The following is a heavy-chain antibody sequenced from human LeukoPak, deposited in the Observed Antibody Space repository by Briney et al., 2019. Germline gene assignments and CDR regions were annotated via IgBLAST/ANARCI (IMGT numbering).Heavy chain of an antibody. CDR3: ARLGKCGGDCYTGAFDI. Sequence: SETLSLTCTVSGGSISSSSYYWGWIRQPPGKGLEWIGSIYYRGTTFYNPSLKSRVTISVDTSKNQFSLRLSSVTAADTAVDYCARLGKCGGDCYTGAFDIWGQGTMVTVSS. CDR1: GGSISSSSYY. J-gene: IGHJ3*02. D-gene: IGHD2-21*02. V-gene: IGHV4-39*01. CDR2: IYYRGTT.